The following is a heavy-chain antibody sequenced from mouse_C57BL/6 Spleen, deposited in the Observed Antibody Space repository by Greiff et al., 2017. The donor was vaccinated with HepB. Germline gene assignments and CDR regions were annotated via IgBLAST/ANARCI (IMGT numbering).Heavy chain of an antibody. V-gene: IGHV1-82*01. CDR3: AREGAYYRIYLDY. D-gene: IGHD2-12*01. Sequence: QVQLKQSGPELVKPGASVKISCKASGYAFSSYWMNWVKQRPGKGLEWIGRIYPGDGDTNYNGKFKGKATLTADKSSSTAYMQLSSLTSEDSAVYFCAREGAYYRIYLDYWGQGTTLTVSS. CDR1: GYAFSSYW. J-gene: IGHJ2*01. CDR2: IYPGDGDT.